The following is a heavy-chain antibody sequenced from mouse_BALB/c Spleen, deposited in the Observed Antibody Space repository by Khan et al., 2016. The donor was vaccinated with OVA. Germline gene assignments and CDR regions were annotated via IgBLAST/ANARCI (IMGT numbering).Heavy chain of an antibody. CDR3: ASELGRYYAMDY. D-gene: IGHD4-1*01. V-gene: IGHV3-2*02. Sequence: VQLKESGPGLVKPSQSLSLTCTVTGYSITRDYAWNWIRQFPGNKLEWLAYISNSGSTSYNPSLKSRISITRDTSKNQFFLQLNSVNTEDTATYYCASELGRYYAMDYWGQGTSVTVSS. CDR1: GYSITRDYA. J-gene: IGHJ4*01. CDR2: ISNSGST.